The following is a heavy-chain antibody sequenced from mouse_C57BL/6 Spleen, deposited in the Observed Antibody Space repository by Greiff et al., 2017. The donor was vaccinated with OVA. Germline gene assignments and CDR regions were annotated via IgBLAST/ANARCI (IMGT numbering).Heavy chain of an antibody. Sequence: VQLQQPGAELVMPGASVKMSCKASGYTLTSYWMHWVKQRPGQGLEWIGEIDPSDSYTNYNQKFKGKSTLTVDNSSSTAYMQLSSLTSEDSAVYYCARRGDFDVWGTGTTVTVSS. CDR2: IDPSDSYT. CDR3: ARRGDFDV. CDR1: GYTLTSYW. J-gene: IGHJ1*03. V-gene: IGHV1-69*01.